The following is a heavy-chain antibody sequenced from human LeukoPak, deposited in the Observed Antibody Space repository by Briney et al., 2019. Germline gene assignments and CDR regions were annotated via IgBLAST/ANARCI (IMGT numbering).Heavy chain of an antibody. CDR2: INPNSGGT. J-gene: IGHJ5*02. CDR3: ARDFWGGSCYWFDP. CDR1: GYTFTGYY. Sequence: ASVKVSCKASGYTFTGYYMHWVRQAPGQGLEWMGWINPNSGGTNYAQKFQGRVTMTRDTSISTAYMELSRLRSDDTAVYYCARDFWGGSCYWFDPWGQGTLVTVSS. V-gene: IGHV1-2*02. D-gene: IGHD2-15*01.